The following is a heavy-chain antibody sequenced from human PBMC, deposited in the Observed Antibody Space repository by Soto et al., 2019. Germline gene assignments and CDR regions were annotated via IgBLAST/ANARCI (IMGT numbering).Heavy chain of an antibody. CDR1: GYTFTSYD. Sequence: GASVKVSCKASGYTFTSYDINWVRQATGQGLEWMGWMNPNSGNTGYAQKFQGRVTMTRNTSTSTAYMELSSLRSEDTAVYYCARSYEKGYDFWSGYRPCVWFDPWGQGTLVTVSS. D-gene: IGHD3-3*01. V-gene: IGHV1-8*01. CDR2: MNPNSGNT. CDR3: ARSYEKGYDFWSGYRPCVWFDP. J-gene: IGHJ5*02.